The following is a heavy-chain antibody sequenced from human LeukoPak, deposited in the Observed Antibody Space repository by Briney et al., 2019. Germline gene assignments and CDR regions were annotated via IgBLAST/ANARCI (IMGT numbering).Heavy chain of an antibody. Sequence: PSETLSLTCAVSGGPISSGGYSWSWIRQPPGKGLEWIGYFFYTGNTYYNPSLKSRVTISVDTSRNQFSLKLSSVTAADTAVYYCARSRIRGVNPYYFDYWGQGTLVTVSS. V-gene: IGHV4-30-4*07. CDR2: FFYTGNT. D-gene: IGHD3-10*01. CDR1: GGPISSGGYS. J-gene: IGHJ4*02. CDR3: ARSRIRGVNPYYFDY.